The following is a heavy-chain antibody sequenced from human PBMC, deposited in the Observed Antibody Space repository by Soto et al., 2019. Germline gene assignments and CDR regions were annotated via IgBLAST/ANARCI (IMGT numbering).Heavy chain of an antibody. CDR1: GFTFSSYW. J-gene: IGHJ3*02. D-gene: IGHD3-16*02. CDR3: ARGLYDYIWGRYRRDAFDI. CDR2: IKQDGSEK. Sequence: GGSLRLSCAASGFTFSSYWMSWVRQAPGKGLEWVANIKQDGSEKYYVDSVKGRFTISRDNAKNSLYLQMNSLRVEDTTVYYCARGLYDYIWGRYRRDAFDIWGQGTMVTVSS. V-gene: IGHV3-7*01.